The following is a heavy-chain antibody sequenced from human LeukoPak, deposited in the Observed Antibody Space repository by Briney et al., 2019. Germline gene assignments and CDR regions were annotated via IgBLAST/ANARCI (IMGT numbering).Heavy chain of an antibody. Sequence: SETLSLTCTVSGGSISSGDSFWSWIRQPPGEGLEWIGYIYDSGRTHYNPSLKSQVTISVDTSKNQFSLKLSSVTAADTAVYYCARPTNTGYYEPWGQGTLVTVSS. CDR2: IYDSGRT. D-gene: IGHD3-9*01. CDR3: ARPTNTGYYEP. CDR1: GGSISSGDSF. J-gene: IGHJ5*02. V-gene: IGHV4-30-4*01.